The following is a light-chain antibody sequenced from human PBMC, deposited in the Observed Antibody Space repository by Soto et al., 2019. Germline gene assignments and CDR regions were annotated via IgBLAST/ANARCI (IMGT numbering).Light chain of an antibody. J-gene: IGKJ1*01. CDR2: GAS. CDR1: QSVNSN. V-gene: IGKV3-15*01. CDR3: QQYKDWPLWT. Sequence: EIVMTQSPATLSVSPGERATLSCRASQSVNSNLAWYQHKPGQAPRLLIYGASTRATGIPARFGGSGSGTECSLTISSLQSEDFAGYYCQQYKDWPLWTFGQGTKVEIE.